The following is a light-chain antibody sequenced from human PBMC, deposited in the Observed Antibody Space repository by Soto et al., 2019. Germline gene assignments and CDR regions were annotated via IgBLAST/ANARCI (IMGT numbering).Light chain of an antibody. CDR2: AAS. Sequence: AIQLTQSPSSLSASVGDRVTITCRASQGIRNDLGWYQQKPGKPPKLLIYAASSLQSGVPSRFSGSGSGTDFTLTISSLQPEDFSTYYCLQDRHYPRTFGQGNKVEIK. CDR1: QGIRND. V-gene: IGKV1-6*01. CDR3: LQDRHYPRT. J-gene: IGKJ1*01.